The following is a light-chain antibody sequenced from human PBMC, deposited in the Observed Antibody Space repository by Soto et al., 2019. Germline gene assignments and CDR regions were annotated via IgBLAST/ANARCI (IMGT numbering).Light chain of an antibody. CDR3: QHYNSYSEA. J-gene: IGKJ1*01. V-gene: IGKV1-5*03. CDR1: HPISSW. Sequence: DIQMTQSPSTLSASVVDRVTIDSRSIHPISSWLASYQQKPGKAPKLLIYKASTLKSGVPSRFSGSGSGTEFTLTISSLQPDDFATYYCQHYNSYSEACGQGTKVDIK. CDR2: KAS.